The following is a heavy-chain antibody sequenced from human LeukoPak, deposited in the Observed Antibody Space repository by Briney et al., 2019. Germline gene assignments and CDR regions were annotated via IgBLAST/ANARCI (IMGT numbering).Heavy chain of an antibody. V-gene: IGHV3-23*01. J-gene: IGHJ5*02. CDR3: AHRYYASSPFDP. CDR2: ISTTGGST. CDR1: GFPFTSYA. D-gene: IGHD3-10*01. Sequence: GGSLRLSCAASGFPFTSYAMTWVRQAPGKGLEWVSEISTTGGSTYYADSVKGRFTISRDSSKNTLYLQMHSLRAEDTAVYYCAHRYYASSPFDPWGQGTLVTVSS.